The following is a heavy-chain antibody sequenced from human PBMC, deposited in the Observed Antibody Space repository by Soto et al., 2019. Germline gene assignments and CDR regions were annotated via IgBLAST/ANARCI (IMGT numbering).Heavy chain of an antibody. CDR1: ANTFTNQG. CDR2: VKGGHGKK. D-gene: IGHD1-1*01. V-gene: IGHV1-3*01. J-gene: IGHJ4*02. CDR3: ARVGLRTWLERHFDY. Sequence: GGSVKVSRKACANTFTNQGFQWGSRCPPRRGKGVGWVKGGHGKKKNLQKFEGRVTITRDTSASTAYMELSSLRSEDTAVYYCARVGLRTWLERHFDYWGQGTLVTVSS.